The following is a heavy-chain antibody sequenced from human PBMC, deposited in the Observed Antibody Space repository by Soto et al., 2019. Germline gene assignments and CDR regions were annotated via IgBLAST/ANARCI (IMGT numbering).Heavy chain of an antibody. CDR1: GGSISSYS. V-gene: IGHV4-59*01. CDR3: ARDLWGYCGADCYPLDV. J-gene: IGHJ6*02. CDR2: MYNTGST. Sequence: SETLSLTCTVSGGSISSYSWSWIRQPPGKKLEWIGYMYNTGSTIYTPSLKSRVTISVDTSKNQFSLKLNSVTAADTAVYYCARDLWGYCGADCYPLDVWGQGTTVTVS. D-gene: IGHD2-21*02.